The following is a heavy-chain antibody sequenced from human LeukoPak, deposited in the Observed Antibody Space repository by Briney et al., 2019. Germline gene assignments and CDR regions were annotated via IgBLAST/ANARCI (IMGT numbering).Heavy chain of an antibody. Sequence: SVKVSCKASGGTYSSYAISWVRQAPGQGLEWMGGIIPIFGTANYAQKFQGRVTITTDESTSTAYMELSSLRSEDTAVYYCAREGDGDYVLDYWGQGTLVTVSS. CDR2: IIPIFGTA. CDR1: GGTYSSYA. J-gene: IGHJ4*02. V-gene: IGHV1-69*05. D-gene: IGHD4-17*01. CDR3: AREGDGDYVLDY.